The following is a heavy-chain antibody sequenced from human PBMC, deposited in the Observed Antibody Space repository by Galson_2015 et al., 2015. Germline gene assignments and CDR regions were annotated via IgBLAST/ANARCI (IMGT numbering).Heavy chain of an antibody. CDR3: ARIRGRSYVDAFDI. D-gene: IGHD1-26*01. CDR1: GFSLSNASMG. V-gene: IGHV2-26*01. Sequence: PALVKPTQTLTLTCTVSGFSLSNASMGVSWIRQPPGKALEWLAHIFSNDEKSYSTSLKSRLTISKDTSKSQVVLTMTNMDPVDTATYYCARIRGRSYVDAFDIWGQGTMVTVSS. J-gene: IGHJ3*02. CDR2: IFSNDEK.